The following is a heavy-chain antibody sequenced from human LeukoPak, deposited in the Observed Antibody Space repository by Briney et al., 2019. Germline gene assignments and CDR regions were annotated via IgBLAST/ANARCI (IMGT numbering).Heavy chain of an antibody. CDR1: GFNSEDHA. CDR2: IYWSSSGT. J-gene: IGHJ4*02. Sequence: GGSLRLSCVVSGFNSEDHAMHWVRQAPGKGLEWVSGIYWSSSGTGYADSVKGRFTVSRDSAKNSLTLQMNSLRAEDTAVYYCARALYSYGHWGQGTLVTVSS. V-gene: IGHV3-9*02. D-gene: IGHD5-18*01. CDR3: ARALYSYGH.